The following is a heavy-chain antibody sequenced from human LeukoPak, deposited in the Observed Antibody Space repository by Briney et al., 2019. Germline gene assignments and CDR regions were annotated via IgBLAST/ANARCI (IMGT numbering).Heavy chain of an antibody. Sequence: SETLSLTCTVSGGSISSSSYYWGWIRQPPGKGLEWIGSIYYSGSTYYNPSLKSRVTISVDTSKNQFSLKPSSVTAADTAVYYCASRNDDYGDYLVQADKVYYYYGMDVWGQGTTVTVSS. V-gene: IGHV4-39*01. CDR1: GGSISSSSYY. D-gene: IGHD4-17*01. CDR2: IYYSGST. CDR3: ASRNDDYGDYLVQADKVYYYYGMDV. J-gene: IGHJ6*02.